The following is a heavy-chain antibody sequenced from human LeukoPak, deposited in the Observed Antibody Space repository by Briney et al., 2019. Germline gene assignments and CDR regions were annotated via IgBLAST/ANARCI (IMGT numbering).Heavy chain of an antibody. J-gene: IGHJ4*02. D-gene: IGHD3-10*01. CDR2: IYPRDSDT. CDR3: ARHSDVIGAI. V-gene: IGHV5-51*01. Sequence: ESLKISCKASGYTFTHQWIGWVRQKSGSGLEWMGIIYPRDSDTRYSPSFQGHVSISADTSINTAYLEWSRLDASDTAIYYCARHSDVIGAIWGQGTLVTVSS. CDR1: GYTFTHQW.